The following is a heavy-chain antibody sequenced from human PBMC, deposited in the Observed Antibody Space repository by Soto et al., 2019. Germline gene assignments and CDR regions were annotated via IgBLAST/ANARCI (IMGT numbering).Heavy chain of an antibody. CDR3: ARGPSSGSYYYYYYGMDV. V-gene: IGHV4-4*07. CDR2: IYTSGST. J-gene: IGHJ6*02. D-gene: IGHD3-22*01. CDR1: VGSISSYY. Sequence: PAETLSLTCTVSVGSISSYYWSWIRQPAGKGLEWIGRIYTSGSTNYNPSLKSRVTMSVDTSKNQFSLKLSSVTAADTAVYYCARGPSSGSYYYYYYGMDVWGQGTTVTVSS.